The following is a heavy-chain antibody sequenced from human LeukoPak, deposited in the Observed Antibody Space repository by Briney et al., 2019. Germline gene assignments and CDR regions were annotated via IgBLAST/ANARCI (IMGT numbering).Heavy chain of an antibody. J-gene: IGHJ6*04. D-gene: IGHD4-17*01. CDR1: GGTFSSYA. CDR3: ARTRYYGDYGFEMDV. CDR2: INPSGGST. Sequence: GASVKVSCKASGGTFSSYAISWVRQAPGQGLEWMGIINPSGGSTSYAQKFQGRVTMTRDTSTSTVYMELSSLRSEDTAVYYCARTRYYGDYGFEMDVWGKGTTVTVSS. V-gene: IGHV1-46*03.